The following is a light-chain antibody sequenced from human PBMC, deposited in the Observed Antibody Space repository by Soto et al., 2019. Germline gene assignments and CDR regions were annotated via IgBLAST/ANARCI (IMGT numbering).Light chain of an antibody. Sequence: EIVLTQSPGTLSLSPGERSTLSCSSSQSVGSSYLAWYQQRPGQAPRLLIYVASSRATGIPDRFSGSGSGTDFTLTISRLEPEDFAVYYCQQYGSSPMTFGQGTKVDIK. CDR3: QQYGSSPMT. CDR2: VAS. V-gene: IGKV3-20*01. J-gene: IGKJ1*01. CDR1: QSVGSSY.